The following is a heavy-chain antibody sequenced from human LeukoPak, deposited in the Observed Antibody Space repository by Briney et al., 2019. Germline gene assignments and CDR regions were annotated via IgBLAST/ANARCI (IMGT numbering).Heavy chain of an antibody. D-gene: IGHD1-26*01. CDR2: ISAGGATI. Sequence: GGSLRLSCAASGFTFSTYAMSWVRQAPGKGLEWVSAISAGGATIYYADSVKGRFTVSRDNSKNTPYLQINSLRAEDTAVYYCAKDSGGTYFYYYYYMDVWGKGTTVTVSS. CDR1: GFTFSTYA. J-gene: IGHJ6*03. CDR3: AKDSGGTYFYYYYYMDV. V-gene: IGHV3-23*01.